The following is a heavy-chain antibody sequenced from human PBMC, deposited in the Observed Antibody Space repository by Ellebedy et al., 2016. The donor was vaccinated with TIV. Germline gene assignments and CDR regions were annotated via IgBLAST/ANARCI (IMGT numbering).Heavy chain of an antibody. Sequence: MPSETLSLTCTVSGGSISNSNYYWGWIRQPPGKGLEWSGSIYYSGSTYYNPSLKSRVTISVDTSKNQFSLKLSSVTAADTVVYYCARHGDTSERYYYYGMDVWGQGTTVTVSS. V-gene: IGHV4-39*01. D-gene: IGHD6-25*01. CDR3: ARHGDTSERYYYYGMDV. CDR1: GGSISNSNYY. CDR2: IYYSGST. J-gene: IGHJ6*02.